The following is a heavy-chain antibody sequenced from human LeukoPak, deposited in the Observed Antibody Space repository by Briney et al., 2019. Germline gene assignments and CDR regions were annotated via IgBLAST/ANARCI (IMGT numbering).Heavy chain of an antibody. CDR3: ARDLTYYYDGSGAGFDY. J-gene: IGHJ4*02. D-gene: IGHD3-22*01. V-gene: IGHV3-53*01. Sequence: PGGSLRLPCAASGFTVSSNYMSWVRQAPGKGLEWVSLIYSDGTTYYADSVKGRFTFSRDNSKNTLYLQMNSLRAEDTAVYYCARDLTYYYDGSGAGFDYWGQGTLVTVSS. CDR2: IYSDGTT. CDR1: GFTVSSNY.